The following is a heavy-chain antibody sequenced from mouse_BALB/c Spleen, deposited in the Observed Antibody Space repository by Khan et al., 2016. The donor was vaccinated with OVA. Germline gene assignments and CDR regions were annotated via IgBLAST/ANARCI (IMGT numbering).Heavy chain of an antibody. CDR3: ARAGWDMFAY. CDR2: IYPGSGST. J-gene: IGHJ3*01. Sequence: VQLQESGPELVKPGASVKMSCKASGYTFTDYVMNWVKQRNGQGLEWIGQIYPGSGSTFYNEKFKGKATLTADRSSSTAYMQLSNLTSEDSAVYFCARAGWDMFAYWAQGTLVTVSA. D-gene: IGHD3-3*01. V-gene: IGHV1-77*01. CDR1: GYTFTDYV.